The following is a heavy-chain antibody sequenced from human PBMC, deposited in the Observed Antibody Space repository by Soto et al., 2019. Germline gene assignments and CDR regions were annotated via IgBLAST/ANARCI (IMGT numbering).Heavy chain of an antibody. D-gene: IGHD3-22*01. CDR2: ISGSGGNK. Sequence: GGSLRLSCAASGFTFSSYAMSWVRQAPGKGLEWVSAISGSGGNKYYAGSVKGRFTISRDNSKNTLYLQMNSLRAEDTAVYYCAKDNADDSSGYYYVSWFDPWGQGTLVTVSS. V-gene: IGHV3-23*01. CDR1: GFTFSSYA. J-gene: IGHJ5*02. CDR3: AKDNADDSSGYYYVSWFDP.